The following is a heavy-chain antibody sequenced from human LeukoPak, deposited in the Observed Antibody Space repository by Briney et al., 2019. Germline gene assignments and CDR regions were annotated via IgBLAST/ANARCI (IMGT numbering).Heavy chain of an antibody. V-gene: IGHV3-7*01. CDR2: TKQDGSEK. CDR1: RFTFTDYW. CDR3: ARVGQLGPFDY. Sequence: GGSLRLSCAASRFTFTDYWMSWVRQAPGKGLEWVANTKQDGSEKYYMDSVKGRFTTSRDNAKHSLYLQMNSLRAEDTAVYYCARVGQLGPFDYWGQGTLVTVSS. J-gene: IGHJ4*02. D-gene: IGHD1-1*01.